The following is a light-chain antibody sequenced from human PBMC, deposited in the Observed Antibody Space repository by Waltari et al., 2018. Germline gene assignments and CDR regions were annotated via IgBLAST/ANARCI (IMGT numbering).Light chain of an antibody. CDR1: QSIRSN. V-gene: IGKV3-15*01. J-gene: IGKJ1*01. CDR2: GAS. CDR3: QQYDNWLGT. Sequence: EIVMTQSPATLSVFPGERATISCRAGQSIRSNLAWYQHKPGQAPRLLIYGASTRATGIPARFSGSGSGTEFTLTISSLQSEDFAVYFCQQYDNWLGTFGQGTKVEIK.